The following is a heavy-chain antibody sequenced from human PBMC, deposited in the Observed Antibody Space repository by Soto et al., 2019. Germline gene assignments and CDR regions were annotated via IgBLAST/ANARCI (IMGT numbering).Heavy chain of an antibody. CDR2: VSGSSGSK. D-gene: IGHD2-15*01. J-gene: IGHJ4*02. CDR1: GFTFSSYA. V-gene: IGHV3-23*01. CDR3: AKDWCSETTCYCLEN. Sequence: EVQLLESGGGLVQPGGSLRLSCAASGFTFSSYAMSWVRQAPGKGLEWVSSVSGSSGSKSYADSVKGRFTISRDNSKSTVYLKMNSLRAKDTAVYFCAKDWCSETTCYCLENWGQGTLVTVSS.